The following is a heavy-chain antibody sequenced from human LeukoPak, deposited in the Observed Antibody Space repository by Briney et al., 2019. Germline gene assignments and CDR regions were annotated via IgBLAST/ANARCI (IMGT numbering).Heavy chain of an antibody. V-gene: IGHV4-31*03. D-gene: IGHD5-12*01. CDR1: GGSISSGGYY. J-gene: IGHJ5*02. CDR3: ARLGYSGYDENWFDP. Sequence: SETLSLTCTVSGGSISSGGYYWSWIRQHPGKGLEWIGYIYYSGSTYYNPSLKSRVTISVDTSKNQFSLKLSSVTAADTAVYYCARLGYSGYDENWFDPWGQGTLVTVSS. CDR2: IYYSGST.